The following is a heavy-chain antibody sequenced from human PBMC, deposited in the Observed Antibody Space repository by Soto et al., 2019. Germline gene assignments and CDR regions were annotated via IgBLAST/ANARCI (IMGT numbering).Heavy chain of an antibody. D-gene: IGHD5-18*01. Sequence: PGGSLRLSCAASGFTFSNYAIHWVRQAPGKGLEWVAVISYDGTNKYYADSVKGRFTISRDNSKNTVYLQMNSLRDEDTAVYYCARDPERYSYYKLFDHWGQGTLVTGSS. J-gene: IGHJ4*02. CDR1: GFTFSNYA. CDR3: ARDPERYSYYKLFDH. CDR2: ISYDGTNK. V-gene: IGHV3-30-3*01.